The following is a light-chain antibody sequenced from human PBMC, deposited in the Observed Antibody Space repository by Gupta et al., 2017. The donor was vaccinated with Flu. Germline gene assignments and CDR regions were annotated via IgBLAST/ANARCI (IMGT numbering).Light chain of an antibody. CDR1: SSNIGAGYD. Sequence: QSVLTQPPSVSGAPGQRVTISCTGSSSNIGAGYDVHWYQQVPGTAPRLLIYAKSTRPSGVPDRFSGSKSGTSASLVITGLQAEDEADYYCQSYDSSLSGSWVFGGGTKLTVL. V-gene: IGLV1-40*01. CDR3: QSYDSSLSGSWV. J-gene: IGLJ3*02. CDR2: AKS.